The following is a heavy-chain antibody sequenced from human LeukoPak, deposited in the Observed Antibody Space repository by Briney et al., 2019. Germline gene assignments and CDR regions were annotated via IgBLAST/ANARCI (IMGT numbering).Heavy chain of an antibody. Sequence: QSGGSLRLSCAASGFIFSSYAMSWVRQAPGKGLEWVSSLSGSGISTYYADSVKGRFTISRGNSKNTLYLQMNSLRAEDTAVYYCAKDGALAYSYADFWGQGTLVTVSS. CDR2: LSGSGIST. CDR1: GFIFSSYA. D-gene: IGHD5-18*01. J-gene: IGHJ4*02. V-gene: IGHV3-23*01. CDR3: AKDGALAYSYADF.